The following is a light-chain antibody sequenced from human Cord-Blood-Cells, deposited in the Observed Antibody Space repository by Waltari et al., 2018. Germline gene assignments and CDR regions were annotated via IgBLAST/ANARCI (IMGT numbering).Light chain of an antibody. CDR1: SSNIGSNT. J-gene: IGLJ1*01. CDR3: AAWDDSLNGLYV. Sequence: QSVLTQPPSASGTPGQRVTITCSGSSSNIGSNTVNWYQQHPGTAPKLLISSNNQRPSGVPDRFSGSKSGTSASLAISGLQSEDEADYYCAAWDDSLNGLYVFGTGTKVTVL. CDR2: SNN. V-gene: IGLV1-44*01.